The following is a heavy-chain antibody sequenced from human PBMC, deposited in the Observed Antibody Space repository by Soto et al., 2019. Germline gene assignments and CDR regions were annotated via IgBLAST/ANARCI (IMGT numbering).Heavy chain of an antibody. CDR1: GYTFTSYG. D-gene: IGHD2-2*01. Sequence: GASVKVSCKASGYTFTSYGISWVRQAPGQGLERMGWISAYNGNTNYAQKLQGRVTMTTDTSTSTAYMELRSLRSDDTAVYYCARAVVPAAIPYYYYYYGMDVWGQGTTVTVSS. CDR3: ARAVVPAAIPYYYYYYGMDV. V-gene: IGHV1-18*01. J-gene: IGHJ6*02. CDR2: ISAYNGNT.